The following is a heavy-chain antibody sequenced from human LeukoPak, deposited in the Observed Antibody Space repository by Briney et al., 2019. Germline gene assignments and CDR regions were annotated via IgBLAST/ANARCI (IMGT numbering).Heavy chain of an antibody. V-gene: IGHV3-21*01. CDR1: RFTFSSYS. Sequence: PGGSLRLSCVASRFTFSSYSMNWVRQAPGKALEWVSSISSTSGYMYYADSMKGRFTVSRDNANNSLYLQMNSLRAEDTAVYYCARTGQVAGTVDYWGQGTLVTVSS. J-gene: IGHJ4*02. CDR2: ISSTSGYM. D-gene: IGHD1-7*01. CDR3: ARTGQVAGTVDY.